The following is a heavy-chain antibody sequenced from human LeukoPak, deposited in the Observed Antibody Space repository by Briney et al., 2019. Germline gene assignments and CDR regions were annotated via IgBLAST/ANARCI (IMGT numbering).Heavy chain of an antibody. CDR3: SRSPNYYDTGHYYFGPQD. Sequence: SETLSPTCTVSGGSMSGHYCSWIRQPPGKGLEWIGYMFDSGRTSFNPSLTSRVTLSRDTSKNQCSLKLSSVTAADTAVYYCSRSPNYYDTGHYYFGPQDRGQGTLVSVSS. J-gene: IGHJ4*02. CDR1: GGSMSGHY. V-gene: IGHV4-59*11. CDR2: MFDSGRT. D-gene: IGHD3-22*01.